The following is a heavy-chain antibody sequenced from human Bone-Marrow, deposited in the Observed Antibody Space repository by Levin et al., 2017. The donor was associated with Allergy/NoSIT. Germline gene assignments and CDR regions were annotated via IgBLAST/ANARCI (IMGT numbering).Heavy chain of an antibody. CDR2: SNPRSGES. V-gene: IGHV1-2*02. D-gene: IGHD3-16*01. CDR1: GYNFVAYY. CDR3: ARGDSFANAYYDS. Sequence: GESLKISCKASGYNFVAYYIHWVRQAPGQGLEWMGWSNPRSGESHYAQKFQGRVTLTWDTSITTAYMELRRLRSDDTAVYYCARGDSFANAYYDSWGQGSRATVSS. J-gene: IGHJ4*02.